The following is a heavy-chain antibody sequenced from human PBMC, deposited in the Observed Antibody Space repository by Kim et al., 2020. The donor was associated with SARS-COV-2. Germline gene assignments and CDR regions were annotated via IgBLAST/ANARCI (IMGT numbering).Heavy chain of an antibody. CDR3: ARDDGPPGYGMDV. V-gene: IGHV3-53*01. Sequence: GGSLRLSCAASAFAGNNNYMNWVRQAPGKGLEWVSVIHRDGSTYYADSVKGRFTISRDNSENTVYLQMNSLRAEDTAVYYCARDDGPPGYGMDVWGQGTTVTVSS. CDR2: IHRDGST. J-gene: IGHJ6*02. CDR1: AFAGNNNY.